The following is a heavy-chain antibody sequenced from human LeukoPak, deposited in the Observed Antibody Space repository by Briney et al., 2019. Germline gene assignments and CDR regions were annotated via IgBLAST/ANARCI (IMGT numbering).Heavy chain of an antibody. V-gene: IGHV4-34*01. CDR2: ISHTGST. CDR1: GGSFRSYY. J-gene: IGHJ4*02. D-gene: IGHD3-22*01. CDR3: QIDYYDTSGYYYNY. Sequence: SETLSLTCAVYGGSFRSYYWSWIRQPPGKGLEWIGEISHTGSTNYNPSLKSRVTISVDTSKNQFSLKLSSVTAADTAVYYCQIDYYDTSGYYYNYWGQGTLVTVSS.